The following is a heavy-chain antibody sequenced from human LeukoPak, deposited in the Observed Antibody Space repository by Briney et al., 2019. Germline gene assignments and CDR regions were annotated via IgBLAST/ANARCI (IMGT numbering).Heavy chain of an antibody. V-gene: IGHV4-4*02. CDR2: IYHSGST. J-gene: IGHJ4*02. CDR3: AREYSSGYFNDY. Sequence: PSETLSLTCAVSGGSISSSNWWSWVRQPPGKGLEWIGEIYHSGSTKYNPSLKSRVTISIDKSKNEFSLRLTSVTAADTAVYYCAREYSSGYFNDYWGQGTPVTVSS. D-gene: IGHD6-19*01. CDR1: GGSISSSNW.